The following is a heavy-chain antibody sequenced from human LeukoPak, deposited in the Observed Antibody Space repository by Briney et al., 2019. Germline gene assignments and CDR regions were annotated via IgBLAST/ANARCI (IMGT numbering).Heavy chain of an antibody. V-gene: IGHV3-23*01. CDR3: AKGSGDSCYSRLDY. CDR2: ISGSGGSK. J-gene: IGHJ4*02. Sequence: PPGGSLRLSCSASGFTFSNYAMSWVRQVPGKGLEWVSVISGSGGSKYHADSVKGRFTISRDNSKNTLDLQMNSLRAEDTAVYYCAKGSGDSCYSRLDYWGQGTLVTVSS. CDR1: GFTFSNYA. D-gene: IGHD2-15*01.